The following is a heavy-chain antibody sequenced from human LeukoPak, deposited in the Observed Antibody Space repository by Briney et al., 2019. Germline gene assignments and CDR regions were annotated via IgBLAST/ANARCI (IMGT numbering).Heavy chain of an antibody. CDR1: GFTFSSYG. D-gene: IGHD3-10*01. V-gene: IGHV3-23*01. J-gene: IGHJ4*02. CDR2: ISGSGGST. Sequence: GGSLRLSCAASGFTFSSYGMSWVRQAPGKGLEWVSAISGSGGSTYYADSVKGRFTISRDNPKNTLYLQMNSLRAEDTAVYYCAKDYVLLWFGELLAFDYWGQGTLVTVSS. CDR3: AKDYVLLWFGELLAFDY.